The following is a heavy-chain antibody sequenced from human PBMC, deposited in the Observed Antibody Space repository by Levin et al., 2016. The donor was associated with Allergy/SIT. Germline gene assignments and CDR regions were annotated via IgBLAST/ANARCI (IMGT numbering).Heavy chain of an antibody. D-gene: IGHD6-13*01. CDR3: ARRARRGSSSRQGWFDP. CDR1: GGSISSSSYY. CDR2: IYYSGST. J-gene: IGHJ5*02. V-gene: IGHV4-39*01. Sequence: GSLRLSCTVSGGSISSSSYYWGWIRQPPGKGLEWIGSIYYSGSTYYNPSLKSRVTISVDTSKNQFSLKLSSVTAADTAVYYCARRARRGSSSRQGWFDPWGQGTLVTVSS.